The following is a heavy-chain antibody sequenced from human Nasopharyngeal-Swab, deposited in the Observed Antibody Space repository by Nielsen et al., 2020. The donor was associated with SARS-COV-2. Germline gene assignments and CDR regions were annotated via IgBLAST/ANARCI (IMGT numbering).Heavy chain of an antibody. CDR2: ISSDGSDK. Sequence: GGSLRLSCVASRFTFSRWPMHWVRQAPGKGLEWVTVISSDGSDKQYVDSVKGRFTISRDNSKNTLYLQMNSLRAEDTAVYYCAREGDIVVVTALDYWGQGTLVTVSS. J-gene: IGHJ4*02. V-gene: IGHV3-30*03. CDR1: RFTFSRWP. CDR3: AREGDIVVVTALDY. D-gene: IGHD2-21*02.